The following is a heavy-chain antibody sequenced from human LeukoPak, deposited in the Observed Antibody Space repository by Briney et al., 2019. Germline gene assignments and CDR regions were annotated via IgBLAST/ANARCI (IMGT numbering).Heavy chain of an antibody. J-gene: IGHJ5*02. Sequence: PSETLSLTCTVSGGSISSYYWSWIRQPAGKGLEWIGRIYTSGSTNYNPSLKSRVTMSVDTSKNQFSLKLSSETAADTAVYYCARGEYCTNGVCSMYNWFDPWGQGTLVTVSS. CDR2: IYTSGST. CDR1: GGSISSYY. CDR3: ARGEYCTNGVCSMYNWFDP. V-gene: IGHV4-4*07. D-gene: IGHD2-8*01.